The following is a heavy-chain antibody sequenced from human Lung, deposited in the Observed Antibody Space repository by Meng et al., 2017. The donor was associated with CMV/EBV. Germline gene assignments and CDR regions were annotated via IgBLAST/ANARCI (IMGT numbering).Heavy chain of an antibody. CDR1: GFTFSTYA. V-gene: IGHV3-30*04. J-gene: IGHJ4*02. D-gene: IGHD6-25*01. CDR3: VRDGQAGAKGLDY. Sequence: GGSLRLXCAASGFTFSTYAMHWVRQAPGKGLEWVAVISFDGSNKYYADSVRGRSIISRDNPNNTVSLQMNSLRVEDTALYYCVRDGQAGAKGLDYWGQGTLVTASS. CDR2: ISFDGSNK.